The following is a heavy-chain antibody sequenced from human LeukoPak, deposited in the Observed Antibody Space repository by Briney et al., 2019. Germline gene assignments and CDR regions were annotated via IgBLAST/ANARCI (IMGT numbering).Heavy chain of an antibody. V-gene: IGHV3-53*01. CDR1: GFTVSSHY. Sequence: GGSLRLSCAASGFTVSSHYMSWVRQAPGKGLEWVSVIYSGGNTYYADSVKGRFTISRDNSKNTLYLQMNGLSTEDTAVYYCATSYGSGSYGHWGQGALVTVSS. CDR3: ATSYGSGSYGH. D-gene: IGHD3-10*01. CDR2: IYSGGNT. J-gene: IGHJ4*02.